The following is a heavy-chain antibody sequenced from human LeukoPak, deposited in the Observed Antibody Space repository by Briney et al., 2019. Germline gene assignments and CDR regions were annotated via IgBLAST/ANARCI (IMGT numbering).Heavy chain of an antibody. CDR3: VRSAFHAGSGNYYDY. J-gene: IGHJ4*02. D-gene: IGHD3-22*01. CDR2: VNEDGSAK. V-gene: IGHV3-7*01. Sequence: GGSLRLSCVVSGLTFSNYWMIWVRQAPGKGLESVAIVNEDGSAKYYLDSVKGRFTISRDNAENTLYLQMNSLRVEDTAVYYCVRSAFHAGSGNYYDYWGQGTLVTVSS. CDR1: GLTFSNYW.